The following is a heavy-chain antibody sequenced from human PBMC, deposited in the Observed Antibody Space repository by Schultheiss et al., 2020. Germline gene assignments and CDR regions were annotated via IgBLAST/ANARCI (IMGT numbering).Heavy chain of an antibody. CDR3: ARAESLLGYFDY. Sequence: SQTLSLTCTVSGGSISSGGYYWSWIRQHPGKGLEWIGYIYYSGSTYYNPSLKSRVTISVDTSKNQFSLKLSSVTAADTAVYYCARAESLLGYFDYWGQGTLVTVSS. D-gene: IGHD1-26*01. CDR2: IYYSGST. V-gene: IGHV4-31*03. J-gene: IGHJ4*02. CDR1: GGSISSGGYY.